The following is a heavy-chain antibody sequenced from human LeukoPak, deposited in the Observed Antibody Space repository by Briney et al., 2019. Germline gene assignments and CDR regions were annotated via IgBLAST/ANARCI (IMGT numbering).Heavy chain of an antibody. D-gene: IGHD6-19*01. CDR3: AREDPQWRGFDY. V-gene: IGHV4-61*01. CDR2: IYYSGST. CDR1: GGSISSSSYY. J-gene: IGHJ4*02. Sequence: SETLSLTCTVSGGSISSSSYYWSWIRQPPGKGLEWIGYIYYSGSTNYNPSLKSRVTISVDTSKNQFSLKLSSVTAADTAVYYCAREDPQWRGFDYWGQGTLVTVSS.